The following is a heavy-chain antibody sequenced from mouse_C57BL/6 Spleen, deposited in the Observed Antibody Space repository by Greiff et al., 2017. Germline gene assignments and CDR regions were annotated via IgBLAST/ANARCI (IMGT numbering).Heavy chain of an antibody. Sequence: QVQLQQPGAELVKPGASVKLSCKASGYTFTSYWMHWVKQRPGQGLEWIGMIHPNSGSTNYNEKFKSKATLTVDKSSSTAYMQLSSLTSEDSAVYYCARGHYGSSFSYFDVWGTGTTVTVSS. D-gene: IGHD1-1*01. V-gene: IGHV1-64*01. CDR3: ARGHYGSSFSYFDV. CDR2: IHPNSGST. J-gene: IGHJ1*03. CDR1: GYTFTSYW.